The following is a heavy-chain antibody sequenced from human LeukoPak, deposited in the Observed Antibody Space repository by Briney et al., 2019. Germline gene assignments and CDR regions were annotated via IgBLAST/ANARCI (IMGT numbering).Heavy chain of an antibody. CDR1: GFTFSSYA. CDR2: ISYDGSNK. CDR3: AREPQY. Sequence: GGSLRLSCAVSGFTFSSYAMHWVRQAPGKGLEWVAVISYDGSNKYYADSVKGRFTISRDNSKNTLYLQMNSLRPDDTAVYYCAREPQYWGQGTLITVSS. J-gene: IGHJ4*02. V-gene: IGHV3-30-3*01.